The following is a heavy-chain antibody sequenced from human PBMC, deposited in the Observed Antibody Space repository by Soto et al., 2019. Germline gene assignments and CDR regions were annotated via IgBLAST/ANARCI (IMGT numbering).Heavy chain of an antibody. D-gene: IGHD1-1*01. CDR3: AVADSGNDYHGFQM. CDR1: GGSVVSRFYY. J-gene: IGHJ3*01. V-gene: IGHV4-61*01. CDR2: IYNSVTT. Sequence: TLSLRGSVSGGSVVSRFYYYNWIRNTPGTGLEWVGYIYNSVTTNYHYSHESRCTIPVDTSKNMCPRKLGAVSPAYTAVYYAAVADSGNDYHGFQMGGQGRMVTVSS.